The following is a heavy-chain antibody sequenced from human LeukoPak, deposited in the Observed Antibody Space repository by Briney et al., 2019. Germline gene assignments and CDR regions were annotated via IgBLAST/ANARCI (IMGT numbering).Heavy chain of an antibody. Sequence: ASVKVSCKASGYTFTGYYMHWVRQAPGQGLEWMGWINPNSGGTNYAQTFQGRVTMTRDTSISTAYMELSRLRSDDTAVYYCARVGHIYDSSGYYEFDYWGQGTPVTVSS. D-gene: IGHD3-22*01. J-gene: IGHJ4*02. CDR3: ARVGHIYDSSGYYEFDY. V-gene: IGHV1-2*02. CDR2: INPNSGGT. CDR1: GYTFTGYY.